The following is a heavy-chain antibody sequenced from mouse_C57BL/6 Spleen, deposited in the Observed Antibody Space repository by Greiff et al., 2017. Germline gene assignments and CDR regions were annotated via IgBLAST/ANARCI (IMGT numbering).Heavy chain of an antibody. CDR2: INPNNGGT. V-gene: IGHV1-26*01. Sequence: VQLQQSGPELVKPGASVKISCKASGYTFTDYYMNWVKQSHGKSLEWIGDINPNNGGTSYNQKFKGKATLTVDKSSSTAYMELRSLTSEDSAVYYCANYYYGSSWFAYWGQGTLVTVSA. J-gene: IGHJ3*01. CDR3: ANYYYGSSWFAY. D-gene: IGHD1-1*01. CDR1: GYTFTDYY.